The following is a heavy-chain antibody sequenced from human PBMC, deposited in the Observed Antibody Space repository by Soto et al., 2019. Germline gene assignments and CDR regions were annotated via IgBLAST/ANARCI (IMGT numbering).Heavy chain of an antibody. CDR2: IIPIFGTA. CDR1: GGTFSSYA. J-gene: IGHJ6*02. Sequence: GASVKVSCKASGGTFSSYAISWVRQAPGQGLEWMGGIIPIFGTANYAQKFQGRVTITADESTSTAYMELSSLRSEDTAVYYCARGQDSLLWFGESNCGMDVWGQGTTVTVSS. V-gene: IGHV1-69*13. D-gene: IGHD3-10*01. CDR3: ARGQDSLLWFGESNCGMDV.